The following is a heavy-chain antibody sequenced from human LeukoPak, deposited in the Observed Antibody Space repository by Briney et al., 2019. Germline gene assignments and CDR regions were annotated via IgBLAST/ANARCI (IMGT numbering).Heavy chain of an antibody. CDR3: ASTLNTPDILILPDAFDI. CDR2: ISYSGTT. Sequence: PSQTLSLTCTVSGGPINSGGHYWSWIRQHPGKGLEWIGYISYSGTTYYNPSLKSRVTLSLDTSKNHFSLKLSSVTAADTAVYYCASTLNTPDILILPDAFDIWGQGTMVTVSS. J-gene: IGHJ3*02. CDR1: GGPINSGGHY. V-gene: IGHV4-31*03. D-gene: IGHD3-9*01.